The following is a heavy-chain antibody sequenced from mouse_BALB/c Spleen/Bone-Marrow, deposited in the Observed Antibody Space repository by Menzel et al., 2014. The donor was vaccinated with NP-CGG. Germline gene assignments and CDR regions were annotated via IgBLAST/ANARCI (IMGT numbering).Heavy chain of an antibody. CDR1: GYTFTSSW. Sequence: VQLQQSGSVLVRPGASVKLSCKASGYTFTSSWMHWAKQRPGQGLEWIGEIHPNSGNTNYNEKFKGKATLTVDTSSSTAYVDLSSLTSEDSAVYYCARIYYGNFYAMDYWGQGTSATVSS. D-gene: IGHD2-1*01. J-gene: IGHJ4*01. V-gene: IGHV1S130*01. CDR2: IHPNSGNT. CDR3: ARIYYGNFYAMDY.